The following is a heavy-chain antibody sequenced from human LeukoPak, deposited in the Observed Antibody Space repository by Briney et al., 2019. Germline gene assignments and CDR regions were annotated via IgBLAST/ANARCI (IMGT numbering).Heavy chain of an antibody. CDR2: ISSSGSTI. V-gene: IGHV3-48*03. CDR3: ARSVDVPGFDY. Sequence: GGSLRLSCAASGFTFSSYEMNWVRQAPGKGLEWVSYISSSGSTIYYADSVKGRFTISRDNAKNSLYLQMNSLRAEDTAVYYCARSVDVPGFDYWGQGTLVTASS. J-gene: IGHJ4*02. D-gene: IGHD7-27*01. CDR1: GFTFSSYE.